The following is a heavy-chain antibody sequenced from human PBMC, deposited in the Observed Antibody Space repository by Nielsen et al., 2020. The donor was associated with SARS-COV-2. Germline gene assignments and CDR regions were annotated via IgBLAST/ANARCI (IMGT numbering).Heavy chain of an antibody. D-gene: IGHD2-2*01. J-gene: IGHJ4*02. CDR1: GGTFSSYA. V-gene: IGHV1-3*01. CDR2: INAGNGNT. Sequence: ASVKVSCKASGGTFSSYAISWVRQAPGQRLEWMGWINAGNGNTKYSQKFQGRVTITRDTSASTAYMELSSLRSEDTAVYYCARVHCSSTSCQFFDYWGQGTLVTVSS. CDR3: ARVHCSSTSCQFFDY.